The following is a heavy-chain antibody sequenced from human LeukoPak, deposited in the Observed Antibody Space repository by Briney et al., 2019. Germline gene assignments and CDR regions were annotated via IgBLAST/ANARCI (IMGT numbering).Heavy chain of an antibody. D-gene: IGHD3-22*01. V-gene: IGHV4-39*01. Sequence: SETLSLTCTVSGVSISSSNSYWGWIRQPPVKGLEWIGSIYYSGSTYYNPSLKSRVTISVDTSKNQFSLKLSSVTAADTAVYYCARLVTSITMIVVVRRGAFDIWGQGTMVTVSS. CDR3: ARLVTSITMIVVVRRGAFDI. J-gene: IGHJ3*02. CDR1: GVSISSSNSY. CDR2: IYYSGST.